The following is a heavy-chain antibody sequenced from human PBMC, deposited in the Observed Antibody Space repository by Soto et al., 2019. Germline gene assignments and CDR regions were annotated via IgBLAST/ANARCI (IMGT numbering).Heavy chain of an antibody. CDR1: RFTFSGYW. V-gene: IGHV3-7*01. D-gene: IGHD1-26*01. CDR3: ASGARI. Sequence: EVQLVESGGDLVQPGGSLRLSCADSRFTFSGYWMYWVRQAPGKGLEWVANIKEDGSEKNYVDSVRGRFTISRDNAKNSLYLQMNSLRAEDTAVYYCASGARIWGQGTMVTVS. J-gene: IGHJ3*02. CDR2: IKEDGSEK.